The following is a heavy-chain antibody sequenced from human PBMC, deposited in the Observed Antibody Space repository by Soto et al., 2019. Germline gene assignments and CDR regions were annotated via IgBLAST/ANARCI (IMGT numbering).Heavy chain of an antibody. D-gene: IGHD6-6*01. CDR1: GYSFTSYF. CDR2: IHPRGGST. J-gene: IGHJ4*02. CDR3: ARAPYSSSSFFFGY. V-gene: IGHV1-46*01. Sequence: ASVKVSCKASGYSFTSYFMHWVRQAPGQGLEWMGIIHPRGGSTNYAQRFQDRVTMAWGTSTSTVYMELSSLRSDDTAVYYCARAPYSSSSFFFGYWGQGTPVTVSS.